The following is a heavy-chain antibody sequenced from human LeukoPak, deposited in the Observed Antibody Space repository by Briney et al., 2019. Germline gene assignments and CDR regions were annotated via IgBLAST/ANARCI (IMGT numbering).Heavy chain of an antibody. CDR3: AKDGGAEQWLTLDY. D-gene: IGHD6-19*01. J-gene: IGHJ4*02. Sequence: QAGGSLRLSCAASGVTFTSYAMSWVRQAPGKGLEWVSAISGSGGSTYYTDSVKGRFTISRDNSKNTVYLQMHSLRAEDTAVYYCAKDGGAEQWLTLDYWGQGTLVTVSS. CDR2: ISGSGGST. CDR1: GVTFTSYA. V-gene: IGHV3-23*01.